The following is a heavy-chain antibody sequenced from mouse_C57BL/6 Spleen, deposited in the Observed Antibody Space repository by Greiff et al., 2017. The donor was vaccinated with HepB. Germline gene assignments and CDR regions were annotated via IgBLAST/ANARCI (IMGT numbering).Heavy chain of an antibody. J-gene: IGHJ4*01. CDR3: AKDMVNYAMDY. V-gene: IGHV1-50*01. CDR1: GYTFTSYW. Sequence: QVQLQQPGAELVKPGASVKLSCKASGYTFTSYWMQWVKQRPGQGLEWIGEIDPSDSYTNYNQKFKGKATLTVDTSSSTAYMQLSSLTSEDSAVYCCAKDMVNYAMDYWGQGTPVTVSS. D-gene: IGHD1-1*02. CDR2: IDPSDSYT.